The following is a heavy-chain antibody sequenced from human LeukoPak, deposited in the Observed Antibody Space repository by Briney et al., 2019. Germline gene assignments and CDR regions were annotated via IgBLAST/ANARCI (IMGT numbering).Heavy chain of an antibody. CDR3: ASQPRGAEVTYYYYGMDV. V-gene: IGHV4-39*01. J-gene: IGHJ6*02. D-gene: IGHD5-18*01. CDR2: IYYSGST. CDR1: GGSISSSSYY. Sequence: SETLSLTCTVSGGSISSSSYYWGWIRQPPGKGLEWIASIYYSGSTYYNPSLEGRVTTSVDASKSQFSLKLNSVTAADTAVYYCASQPRGAEVTYYYYGMDVWGQGTTVTVSS.